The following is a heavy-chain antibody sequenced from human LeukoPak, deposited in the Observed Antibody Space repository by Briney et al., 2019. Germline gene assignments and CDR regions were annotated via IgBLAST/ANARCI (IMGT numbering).Heavy chain of an antibody. V-gene: IGHV4-31*03. CDR3: VRESGSYYGSGTYLLFDY. J-gene: IGHJ4*02. D-gene: IGHD3-10*01. CDR1: GGSIRSGTHY. CDR2: IYYSGST. Sequence: SQTLSLTCTVSGGSIRSGTHYWIWIRQTPGKGLEWIGYIYYSGSTYYNPSLKSRVTMSVDTSKNQFSLKLSSVTAADTAVYFCVRESGSYYGSGTYLLFDYWGQGTLVTVSS.